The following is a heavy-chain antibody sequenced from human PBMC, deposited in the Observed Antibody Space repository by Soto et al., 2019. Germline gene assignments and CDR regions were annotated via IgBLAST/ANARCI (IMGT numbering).Heavy chain of an antibody. CDR2: IFYSGGT. J-gene: IGHJ4*02. V-gene: IGHV4-30-4*01. D-gene: IGHD2-15*01. Sequence: QVQLQESGPGLVKPSQTLSLTCTVSGGSISSGDYYWSWIRQPPGKGLEWIGYIFYSGGTYYNPSLKSRVTISVDTSKNQFSLKLSSVTAADTAVYYCARYRCSGGSCYRFDYWGQGTLVTVSS. CDR1: GGSISSGDYY. CDR3: ARYRCSGGSCYRFDY.